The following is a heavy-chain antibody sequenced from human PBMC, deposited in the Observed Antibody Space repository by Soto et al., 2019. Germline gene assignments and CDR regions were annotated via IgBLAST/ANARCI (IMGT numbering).Heavy chain of an antibody. V-gene: IGHV3-15*01. D-gene: IGHD6-19*01. CDR1: GFTFSNAW. CDR2: IKSKTDGGTT. Sequence: PGGSLRLSCAASGFTFSNAWMSWVRQAPGKGLEWVGRIKSKTDGGTTDYAAPVKGRFTISRDDSKNTLYLQMNSLKTEDTAVYYCTTASSGLPPWYFDLWGRGTLVTVSS. CDR3: TTASSGLPPWYFDL. J-gene: IGHJ2*01.